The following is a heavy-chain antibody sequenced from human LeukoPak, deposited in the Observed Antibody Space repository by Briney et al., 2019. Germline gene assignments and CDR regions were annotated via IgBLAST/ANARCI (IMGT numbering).Heavy chain of an antibody. V-gene: IGHV1-58*02. D-gene: IGHD6-19*01. Sequence: ASVKVSCKASGFTFTSSAMQWVRQARGQRLEWIGWIVVGSGNTNYAQKFQERVTIARDMSTSTAYMELSSLRSEDTAVYYCAADEVGGAVAGPGNYYYYYGMDVWGQGTTVTVSS. CDR3: AADEVGGAVAGPGNYYYYYGMDV. CDR1: GFTFTSSA. J-gene: IGHJ6*02. CDR2: IVVGSGNT.